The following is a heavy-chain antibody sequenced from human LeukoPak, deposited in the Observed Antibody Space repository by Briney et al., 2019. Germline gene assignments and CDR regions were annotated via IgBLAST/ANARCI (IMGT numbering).Heavy chain of an antibody. J-gene: IGHJ4*02. CDR3: ARGKVVAGTPGQNSWDY. Sequence: PSETLSLTCTVSGGSISSYYWNWIRQPAGKGLEWIWRIHSSGSTKYNPSLKSRVTMSVDTSKNQFSLKLSSVTAADTAVYYCARGKVVAGTPGQNSWDYWGQGTLVTVSS. CDR1: GGSISSYY. D-gene: IGHD6-19*01. V-gene: IGHV4-4*07. CDR2: IHSSGST.